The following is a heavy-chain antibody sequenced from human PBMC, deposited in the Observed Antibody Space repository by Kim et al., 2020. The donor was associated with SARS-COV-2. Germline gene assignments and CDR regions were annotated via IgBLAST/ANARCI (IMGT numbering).Heavy chain of an antibody. J-gene: IGHJ4*02. D-gene: IGHD2-2*01. CDR3: ARYCSSTSCYGGVDY. CDR2: IYYSGST. CDR1: GGSISSGGYY. V-gene: IGHV4-31*03. Sequence: SETLSLTCTVSGGSISSGGYYWSWIRQHPGKGLEWIGYIYYSGSTYYNPSLKSRVTISVNTSKNQFSLKLSSVTAADTAVYYCARYCSSTSCYGGVDYWGQGTLVTVSS.